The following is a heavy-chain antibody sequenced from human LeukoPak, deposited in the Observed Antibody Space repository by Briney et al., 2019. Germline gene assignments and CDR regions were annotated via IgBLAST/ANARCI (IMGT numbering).Heavy chain of an antibody. D-gene: IGHD5-18*01. J-gene: IGHJ4*02. V-gene: IGHV1-2*02. CDR1: GYTFTGYY. Sequence: ASVKVSCKASGYTFTGYYMRWVRQAPGQGLEWMGWINPNSGGTNYAQKFQGRVTMTRDTSISTAYMELSRLRSDDTAVYYCARGPYEIRGYSYGSHFDYWGQGTLVTVSS. CDR2: INPNSGGT. CDR3: ARGPYEIRGYSYGSHFDY.